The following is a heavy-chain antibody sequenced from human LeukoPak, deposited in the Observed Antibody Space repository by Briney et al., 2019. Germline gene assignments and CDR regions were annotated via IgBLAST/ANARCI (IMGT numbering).Heavy chain of an antibody. D-gene: IGHD3/OR15-3a*01. V-gene: IGHV3-64*01. CDR2: IDPNGEAS. CDR3: AAQGGRTGAYDP. J-gene: IGHJ5*02. CDR1: GFTFSGCV. Sequence: QPGGSLRLSCAASGFTFSGCVMLWGRQAPGMGLEYVSSIDPNGEASYYANSVKGRFSISRDNSNNMLYLQMGSLTSADMGVYYCAAQGGRTGAYDPWGQGNLVTVAS.